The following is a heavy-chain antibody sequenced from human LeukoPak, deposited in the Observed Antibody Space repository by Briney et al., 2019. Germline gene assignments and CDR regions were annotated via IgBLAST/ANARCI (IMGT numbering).Heavy chain of an antibody. CDR1: GFTFSSYG. V-gene: IGHV3-30*02. CDR2: IRYDGSNK. D-gene: IGHD6-13*01. J-gene: IGHJ4*02. CDR3: ATEYSSSSYPRLFDY. Sequence: GGSLRLSCAASGFTFSSYGMHWVRQAPGKGLEWVAFIRYDGSNKYYADSVKGRSTISRDNSKNTLYLQMNSLRVEDTAVYYCATEYSSSSYPRLFDYWGQGTLVTVSS.